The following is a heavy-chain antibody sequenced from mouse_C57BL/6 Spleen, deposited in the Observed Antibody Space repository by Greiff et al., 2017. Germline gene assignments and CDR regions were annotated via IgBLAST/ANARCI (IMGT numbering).Heavy chain of an antibody. J-gene: IGHJ4*01. Sequence: EVKLMESGPGLAKPSQTLSLTCSVTGYSITSDYWNWIRKFPGNKLEYMGYISYSGSTYYNPSLKSRISITRDTSKNQYYLQLNSVTTEDTATYYCARYESGYGSDYAMDYWGQGTSVTVSS. V-gene: IGHV3-8*01. CDR3: ARYESGYGSDYAMDY. D-gene: IGHD1-1*01. CDR1: GYSITSDY. CDR2: ISYSGST.